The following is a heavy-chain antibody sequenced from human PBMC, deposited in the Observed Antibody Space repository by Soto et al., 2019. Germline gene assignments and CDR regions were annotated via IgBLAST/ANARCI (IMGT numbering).Heavy chain of an antibody. Sequence: DVQLVESGGGLVQPGGSLRLSCAASGFTFNNAWMDWVRQAPGKGLEWVGRIRSKYHGETTDYAASVEGRFIISRDDSKSLLYLEMKSLKVDDTAVYYCTTEDGDFGNWGQGTLVTVSS. D-gene: IGHD2-21*02. J-gene: IGHJ4*02. CDR2: IRSKYHGETT. V-gene: IGHV3-15*07. CDR3: TTEDGDFGN. CDR1: GFTFNNAW.